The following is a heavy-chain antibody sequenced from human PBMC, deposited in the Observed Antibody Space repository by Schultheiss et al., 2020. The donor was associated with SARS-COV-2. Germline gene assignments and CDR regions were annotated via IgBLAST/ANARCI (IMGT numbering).Heavy chain of an antibody. V-gene: IGHV4-59*10. CDR3: ARYDCSSTSCYQGDAFDI. CDR1: GGSFSGYY. Sequence: SETLSLTCAVYGGSFSGYYWGWIRQPPGKGLEWIGSIYTSGSTYYNPSLKSRVTISVDTSKNQFSLKLSSVTAADTAVYYCARYDCSSTSCYQGDAFDIWGQGTMVTVSS. CDR2: IYTSGST. D-gene: IGHD2-2*01. J-gene: IGHJ3*02.